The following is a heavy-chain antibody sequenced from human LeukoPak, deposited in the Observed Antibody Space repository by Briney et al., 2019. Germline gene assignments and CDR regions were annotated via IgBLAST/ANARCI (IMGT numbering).Heavy chain of an antibody. CDR1: GFSFSPYW. CDR2: INPDGSGT. Sequence: GGSLRLSCAASGFSFSPYWMSWVRQRPGKGLDWVASINPDGSGTSYVDSVKGRFTISRDNAQNSLYLQMNSLSAEDTAVYYCARLFGGVTTFDYWGQGTLVTVSS. D-gene: IGHD4-17*01. J-gene: IGHJ4*02. CDR3: ARLFGGVTTFDY. V-gene: IGHV3-7*01.